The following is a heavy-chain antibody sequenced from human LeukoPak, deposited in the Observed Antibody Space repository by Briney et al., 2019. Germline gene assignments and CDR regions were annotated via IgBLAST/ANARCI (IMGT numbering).Heavy chain of an antibody. CDR3: AAAFSRGGYTVLPFDY. CDR1: GFTFTSSA. V-gene: IGHV1-58*01. CDR2: IVVGSGNT. Sequence: GASVKVSCKASGFTFTSSAVQWARQARGQRLEWIGWIVVGSGNTNYAQKFQERVTITRDMSTSTAYMELSSLRSEDTAVYYCAAAFSRGGYTVLPFDYWGQGTLVTVSS. J-gene: IGHJ4*02. D-gene: IGHD5-24*01.